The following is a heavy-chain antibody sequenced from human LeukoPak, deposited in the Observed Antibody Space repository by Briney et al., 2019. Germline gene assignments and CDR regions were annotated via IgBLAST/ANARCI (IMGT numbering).Heavy chain of an antibody. Sequence: NPSEALSLTCTVSGGSISSYYWSWIRQPPGKGLEWIGYIYYSGSTNYNPSLKSRVTISVDTSKNQFSLKLSSVTAADTAVYYCARDPYMYYFDYWAREPWSPSPQ. CDR3: ARDPYMYYFDY. CDR2: IYYSGST. D-gene: IGHD4-11*01. V-gene: IGHV4-59*01. J-gene: IGHJ4*02. CDR1: GGSISSYY.